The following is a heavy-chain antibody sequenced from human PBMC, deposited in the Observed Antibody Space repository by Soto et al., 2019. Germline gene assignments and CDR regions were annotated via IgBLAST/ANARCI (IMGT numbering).Heavy chain of an antibody. Sequence: QVELVESGGGVVQPGRSLRLSCAASGYTFSSYGMHWVRQAPGKGLEWVAVISYDGSNKYYADSVKGRFTISRDNSKNTLYLQMNSLRAEDTAVYYCAKECGSLWGRVDYYCYGMDVWGQGPTVTVSS. V-gene: IGHV3-30*18. CDR3: AKECGSLWGRVDYYCYGMDV. J-gene: IGHJ6*02. CDR1: GYTFSSYG. D-gene: IGHD3-16*02. CDR2: ISYDGSNK.